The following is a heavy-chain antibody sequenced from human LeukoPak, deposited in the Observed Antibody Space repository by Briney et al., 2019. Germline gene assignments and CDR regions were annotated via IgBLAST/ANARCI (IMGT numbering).Heavy chain of an antibody. V-gene: IGHV3-33*01. CDR1: GFTFSSYG. CDR2: IWYDGSNK. Sequence: PGGSLRLSCAASGFTFSSYGMHWVRQAPGKGLEWAAIIWYDGSNKYYADSVKGRFTISRDNSKNTLNLQMNSLRAEDTAVYYCARDRMASTSRGGFLDTWGQGTVVTVSP. D-gene: IGHD2-2*01. CDR3: ARDRMASTSRGGFLDT. J-gene: IGHJ3*02.